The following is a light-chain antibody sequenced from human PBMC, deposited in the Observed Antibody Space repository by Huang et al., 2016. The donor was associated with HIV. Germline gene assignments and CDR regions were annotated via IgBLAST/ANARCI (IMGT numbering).Light chain of an antibody. CDR1: QDSRNY. CDR2: HAS. V-gene: IGKV1-33*01. CDR3: QQYDDLYS. Sequence: DIEMTQSPSSLSASVGDRVTITCQASQDSRNYLKWYQQKPGKAPEVLIYHASNLQTGVPSRFSGNGSGTDFTFTISSLQPEDIATYYCQQYDDLYSFGQGTKLEIK. J-gene: IGKJ2*03.